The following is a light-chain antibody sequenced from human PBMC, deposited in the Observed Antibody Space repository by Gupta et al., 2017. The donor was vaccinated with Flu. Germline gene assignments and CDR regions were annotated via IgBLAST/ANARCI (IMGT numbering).Light chain of an antibody. CDR3: QQIYTTPLT. CDR2: AAT. J-gene: IGKJ4*01. V-gene: IGKV1-39*01. Sequence: DIQMTQSPSSLSASVGDRVTITCRASQPISTYLNWYQHKRGEAPKLLISAATTLHSGVPSRFSGSGSGTDFTLTIASLQPEDFASYYCQQIYTTPLTVGGGTKVEI. CDR1: QPISTY.